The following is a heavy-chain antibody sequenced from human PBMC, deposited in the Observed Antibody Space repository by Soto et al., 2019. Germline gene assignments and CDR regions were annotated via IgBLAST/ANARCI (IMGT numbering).Heavy chain of an antibody. CDR3: ARGPPFDP. J-gene: IGHJ5*02. V-gene: IGHV3-30-3*01. CDR1: GFTFSNYA. CDR2: ISYDGSNK. Sequence: QVHLVESGGGVVQPGRSLRLSCAASGFTFSNYAMYWVRQAPGKGLEWVAVISYDGSNKYYADSVKGRFTISRDNSKNTLYLQMNSLRAEDTAVYYCARGPPFDPWGQGTLVTVSS.